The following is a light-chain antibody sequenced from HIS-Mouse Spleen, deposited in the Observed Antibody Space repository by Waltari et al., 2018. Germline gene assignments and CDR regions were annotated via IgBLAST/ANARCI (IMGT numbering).Light chain of an antibody. CDR2: GAS. Sequence: EIVLTQSPGTLSLSPGERATLSCRASQSVSSSYLAWYQQKPGQAPRRLIYGASSSATGIPDRFSGSGSGTDFTLTISRLEPEDFAVYYCQQYGSSPFTFGPGTKVDIK. CDR3: QQYGSSPFT. CDR1: QSVSSSY. J-gene: IGKJ3*01. V-gene: IGKV3-20*01.